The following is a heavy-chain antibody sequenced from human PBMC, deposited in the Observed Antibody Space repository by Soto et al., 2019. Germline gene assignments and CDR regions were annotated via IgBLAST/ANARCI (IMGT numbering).Heavy chain of an antibody. CDR2: ISGSGGST. CDR1: GFTFSSYA. CDR3: AKGTGAYEYIWGSYRYTDYSDD. V-gene: IGHV3-23*01. J-gene: IGHJ4*02. Sequence: GGSLRLSCAASGFTFSSYAMSWVRQAPGKGLEWVSAISGSGGSTYYADSVKGRFTISRDNSKNTLYLQMNSLRAEDTAVYYCAKGTGAYEYIWGSYRYTDYSDDWGQGTLVTVSS. D-gene: IGHD3-16*02.